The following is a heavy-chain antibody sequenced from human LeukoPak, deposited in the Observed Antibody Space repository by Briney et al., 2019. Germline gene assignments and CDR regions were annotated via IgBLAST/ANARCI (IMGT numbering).Heavy chain of an antibody. CDR3: ARVTYQLPYEAFDY. V-gene: IGHV3-7*01. J-gene: IGHJ4*02. CDR2: IKQDGSEK. CDR1: GFTFSSYW. Sequence: PGGSLRLSCAASGFTFSSYWMSWVRQAPGKGLERVANIKQDGSEKYYVDSVKGRFTISRDNAKNSLYLQMNSLRAEDTAVYYCARVTYQLPYEAFDYWGQGTLVTVSS. D-gene: IGHD2-2*02.